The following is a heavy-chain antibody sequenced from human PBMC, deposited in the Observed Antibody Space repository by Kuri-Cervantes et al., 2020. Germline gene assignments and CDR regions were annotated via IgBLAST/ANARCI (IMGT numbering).Heavy chain of an antibody. Sequence: ASVKVSCKASGYTFTGYYMHWVRQAPGQGLERMGWINPNSGGTNYAQKFQGRVTMTRDTSISTAYMELSRLRSDDTAVYYCARGVVGATGAFDIWGQGTMVTVSS. CDR3: ARGVVGATGAFDI. J-gene: IGHJ3*02. CDR2: INPNSGGT. D-gene: IGHD1-26*01. CDR1: GYTFTGYY. V-gene: IGHV1-2*02.